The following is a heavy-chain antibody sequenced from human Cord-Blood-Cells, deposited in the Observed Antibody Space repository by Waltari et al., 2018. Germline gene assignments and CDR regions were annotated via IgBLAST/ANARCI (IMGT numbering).Heavy chain of an antibody. D-gene: IGHD6-6*01. J-gene: IGHJ4*02. CDR1: GYTFTSYA. V-gene: IGHV1-3*01. CDR2: INAGNGNT. CDR3: ARDPSSSSFDY. Sequence: HVQLVQSGAEVKKPGASVTASCTASGYTFTSYAMHWVRQAPGQRLDWMGWINAGNGNTKCSRKFQGRVTITRDTSGSTADMELSSLRSEDSAMYYCARDPSSSSFDYWGQGTLVTVSS.